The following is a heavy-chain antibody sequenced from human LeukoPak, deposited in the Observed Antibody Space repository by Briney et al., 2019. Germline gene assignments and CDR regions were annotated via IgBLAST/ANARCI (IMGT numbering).Heavy chain of an antibody. CDR1: RRFISSYY. Sequence: PSETETLICTVSRRFISSYYSRWVRHPPGKGLEWIGYIYYSGSTNYNPSLRSRVTISLDKSKNQFSLKLSSLTAADTAVYSCARTVAALDDWGQGTMVTVSS. V-gene: IGHV4-59*01. J-gene: IGHJ4*02. CDR3: ARTVAALDD. D-gene: IGHD6-19*01. CDR2: IYYSGST.